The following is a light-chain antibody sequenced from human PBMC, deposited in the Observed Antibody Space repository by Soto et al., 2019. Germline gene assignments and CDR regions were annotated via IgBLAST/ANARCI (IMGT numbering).Light chain of an antibody. Sequence: DIQVTQFPSTLSASVGDRVTLTCRASQIIANWLVWYQQRPGKAPTLVIFDATKLQTGVPARFSASVSGAEFTLTISSLQPEDFATYYCLQYNTFPHAFGPGTRLEIQ. CDR3: LQYNTFPHA. V-gene: IGKV1-5*01. CDR2: DAT. J-gene: IGKJ2*01. CDR1: QIIANW.